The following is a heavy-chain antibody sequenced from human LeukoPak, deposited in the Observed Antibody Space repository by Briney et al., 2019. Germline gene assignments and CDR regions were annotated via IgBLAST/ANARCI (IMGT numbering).Heavy chain of an antibody. Sequence: SGTLSLTCTVCGGSLSSYYWSWVRQPPGKGLEWIGYIYYSGSTNYNPSLKSRVTMSLDTSKNQFSLKLSSVPAADTAVYYCARHLSVHHWGQGTLVTVPS. J-gene: IGHJ1*01. CDR2: IYYSGST. CDR3: ARHLSVHH. V-gene: IGHV4-59*01. CDR1: GGSLSSYY.